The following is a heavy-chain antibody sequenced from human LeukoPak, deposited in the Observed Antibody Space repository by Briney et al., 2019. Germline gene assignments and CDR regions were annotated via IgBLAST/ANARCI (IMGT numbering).Heavy chain of an antibody. Sequence: GGSLRLSCTGYGFTFGDYLMRWFRQAPGKGLEWIGFISGGTTEYAASVKGRFTISRDDSTSIAYLQMNSLTTEDTAVYYCSRGSGWLSVYWGQGTLVTVSS. CDR1: GFTFGDYL. CDR2: ISGGTT. J-gene: IGHJ4*02. V-gene: IGHV3-49*03. CDR3: SRGSGWLSVY. D-gene: IGHD6-19*01.